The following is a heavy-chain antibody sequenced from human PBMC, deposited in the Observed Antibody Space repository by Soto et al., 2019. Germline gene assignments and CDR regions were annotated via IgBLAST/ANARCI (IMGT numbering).Heavy chain of an antibody. CDR2: IGTAGDT. CDR1: GFTFSGFD. CDR3: AKTQEIGTHFFDS. D-gene: IGHD6-13*01. V-gene: IGHV3-13*01. J-gene: IGHJ4*02. Sequence: PGGSLSLSCEASGFTFSGFDMHWVRQPTGKGLEWVSSIGTAGDTYYAVSVKGRFTISRDNAKNSLSLQMNSLRAGDMAVYFCAKTQEIGTHFFDSWGQGTQVTVYS.